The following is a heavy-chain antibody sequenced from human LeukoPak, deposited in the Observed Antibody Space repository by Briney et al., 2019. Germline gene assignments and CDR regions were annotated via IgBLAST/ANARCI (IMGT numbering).Heavy chain of an antibody. CDR3: ARQLEVNYYYYMDV. V-gene: IGHV4-34*01. CDR2: INHSGST. J-gene: IGHJ6*03. Sequence: GSLRLSCAASGFTFSSYSMNWVRQAPGKGLEWIGEINHSGSTNYNPSLKSRVTISVDTSKNQFSLKLSSVTAADTAVYYCARQLEVNYYYYMDVWGKGTTVTISS. D-gene: IGHD6-13*01. CDR1: GFTFSSYS.